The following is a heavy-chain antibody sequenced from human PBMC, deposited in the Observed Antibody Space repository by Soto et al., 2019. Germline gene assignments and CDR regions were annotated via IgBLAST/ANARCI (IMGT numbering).Heavy chain of an antibody. J-gene: IGHJ4*02. D-gene: IGHD6-13*01. CDR2: IYESGST. CDR3: ARASATIAAAAIFDY. V-gene: IGHV4-59*12. CDR1: GGSINSYY. Sequence: SETLSLTCTVSGGSINSYYWSWIRQPPGKGLEWIGEIYESGSTNYNPSLESRVRMSVDKSRNQFSLKLTSVSAADTAVYYCARASATIAAAAIFDYRGQGTLVTVSS.